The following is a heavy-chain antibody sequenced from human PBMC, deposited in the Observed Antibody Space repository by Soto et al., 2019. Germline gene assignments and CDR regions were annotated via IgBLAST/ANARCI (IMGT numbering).Heavy chain of an antibody. J-gene: IGHJ5*02. CDR1: GLSITDSEMG. CDR2: IDSSGEK. D-gene: IGHD3-16*01. CDR3: ARRHLAVAVSPWFDP. V-gene: IGHV2-26*01. Sequence: QVTLKESGPVLVKPTETLTLRCTVSGLSITDSEMGVSWIRQPPGKALEWLAHIDSSGEKSYRTFLKSRLTISKDTSKSQIVLIMTNMDPADTATDYRARRHLAVAVSPWFDPWGQGILVTFSS.